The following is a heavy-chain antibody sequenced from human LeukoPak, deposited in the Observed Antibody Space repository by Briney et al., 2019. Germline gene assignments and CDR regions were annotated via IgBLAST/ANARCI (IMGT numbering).Heavy chain of an antibody. D-gene: IGHD6-13*01. CDR3: ARLGSLYSSSSFFDY. CDR1: GGSISSSNYY. CDR2: IHYSGSS. J-gene: IGHJ4*02. Sequence: PSETLSLTCTVSGGSISSSNYYWGWIRPPPGKGLEWIGSIHYSGSSYYNSSLKSRVTISVDTSKNLFSLKLMSVTAADTAVYYCARLGSLYSSSSFFDYWGQGTLVTVSS. V-gene: IGHV4-39*01.